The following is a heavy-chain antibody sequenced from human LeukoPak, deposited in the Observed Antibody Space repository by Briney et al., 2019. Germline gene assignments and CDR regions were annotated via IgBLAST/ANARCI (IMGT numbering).Heavy chain of an antibody. CDR2: INHSGST. CDR3: ARGRKKYSSGQYYFDY. CDR1: GGSFSGYY. D-gene: IGHD6-19*01. Sequence: SGTLSLTCAVYGGSFSGYYWSWIRQPPGKGLEWIGEINHSGSTNYNPSLKSRVTTSVDTSKNQFSLKLSSVTAADTAVYYCARGRKKYSSGQYYFDYWGQGTLVTVSS. J-gene: IGHJ4*02. V-gene: IGHV4-34*01.